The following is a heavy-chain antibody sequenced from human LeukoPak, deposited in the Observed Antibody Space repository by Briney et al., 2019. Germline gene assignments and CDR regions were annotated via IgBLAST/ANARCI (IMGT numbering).Heavy chain of an antibody. V-gene: IGHV3-23*01. J-gene: IGHJ4*02. CDR1: GFSFSSYA. D-gene: IGHD3-16*01. CDR2: ISGSDGST. Sequence: GGSLRLSCAASGFSFSSYAMSWVRQAPGKGLEWASGISGSDGSTYYADSVKGRFTISRDNSKNTLYLQMNSLRAEDMAVYYCAKDGGQGADYWGQGTLVSVSS. CDR3: AKDGGQGADY.